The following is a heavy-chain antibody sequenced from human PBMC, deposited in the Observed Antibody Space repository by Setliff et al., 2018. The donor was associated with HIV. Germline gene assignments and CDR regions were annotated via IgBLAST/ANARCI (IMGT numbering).Heavy chain of an antibody. V-gene: IGHV1-69*13. CDR2: NILKLSTS. CDR1: GGSFNSAA. J-gene: IGHJ4*02. Sequence: SVKVSCKPSGGSFNSAAINWVRQAPGQGLEWMGGNILKLSTSNSAEKFQGRVTITADESTNTAYMELSSLRSDDTAVYYCATLDYWGQGTLVTVSS. CDR3: ATLDY.